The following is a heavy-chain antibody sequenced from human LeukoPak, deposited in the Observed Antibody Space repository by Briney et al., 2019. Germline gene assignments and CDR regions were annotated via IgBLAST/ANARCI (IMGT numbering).Heavy chain of an antibody. Sequence: GGSLRLSCAASGFTFSSYAMSWVPQSPGKVLEWFSFIYSGTIHYSDSVKGRFTISRDNSKNTMYLQMNSLRAEDTAVYYCARRAGAYSHPYDYWGQGTLVTVSS. CDR1: GFTFSSYA. V-gene: IGHV3-23*05. CDR3: ARRAGAYSHPYDY. CDR2: IYSGTI. D-gene: IGHD4/OR15-4a*01. J-gene: IGHJ4*02.